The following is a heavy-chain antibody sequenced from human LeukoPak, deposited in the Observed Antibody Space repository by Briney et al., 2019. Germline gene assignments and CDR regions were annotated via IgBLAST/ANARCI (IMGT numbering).Heavy chain of an antibody. D-gene: IGHD2-2*01. Sequence: GGSLRLSCVASGFTFSSYAMSWVRQGPGKGLEWVSAISGSGGSTYYADSVKGRFTISRDNSKNTLYLQMNSLRAEDTAVYYCAKAFSGKGYCSSTSCPSADYWGQGTLVTVSS. CDR1: GFTFSSYA. V-gene: IGHV3-23*01. J-gene: IGHJ4*02. CDR2: ISGSGGST. CDR3: AKAFSGKGYCSSTSCPSADY.